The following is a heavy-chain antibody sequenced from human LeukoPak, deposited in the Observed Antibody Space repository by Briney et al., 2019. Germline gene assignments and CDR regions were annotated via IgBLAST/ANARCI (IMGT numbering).Heavy chain of an antibody. J-gene: IGHJ4*02. V-gene: IGHV3-11*01. CDR1: GFTFSDYY. Sequence: PGGSLRLSCAASGFTFSDYYMSWIRQAPGKGLVWVSYISSSGSTIYYADSVKGRFTISRDNAKNSLYLQMNSLRAEDTAVYYCARVPEVLGVPAAINYWGQGTLVTVSS. CDR3: ARVPEVLGVPAAINY. CDR2: ISSSGSTI. D-gene: IGHD2-2*02.